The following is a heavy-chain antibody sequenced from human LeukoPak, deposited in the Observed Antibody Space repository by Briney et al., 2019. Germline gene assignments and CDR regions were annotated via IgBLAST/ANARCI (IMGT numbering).Heavy chain of an antibody. CDR2: SDGVDGER. Sequence: ASVKVSCKVSGYTLSELSMHWVRQAPGKGLEWMGGSDGVDGERIYAERFQGRVTMTRNTSISTAYMELSSLRSEDTAVYYCARGPLYYYDSSGYYSTYYMDVWGKGTTVTISS. CDR1: GYTLSELS. V-gene: IGHV1-24*01. CDR3: ARGPLYYYDSSGYYSTYYMDV. D-gene: IGHD3-22*01. J-gene: IGHJ6*03.